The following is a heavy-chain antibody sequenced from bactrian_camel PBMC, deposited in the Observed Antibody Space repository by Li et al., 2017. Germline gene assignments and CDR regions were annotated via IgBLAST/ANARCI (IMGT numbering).Heavy chain of an antibody. CDR1: GFTFSNYE. CDR2: ITGDGTA. CDR3: AARGPYCYTKLSVRDFTY. J-gene: IGHJ6*01. D-gene: IGHD2*01. V-gene: IGHV3S40*01. Sequence: VQLVESGGGAVEAGGSLKLSCVTSGFTFSNYELSWVRQAPGKRLEWVSAITGDGTAYYKSSVKGRLTIARDNAASTVYLQMNSLKPEDTAMYYCAARGPYCYTKLSVRDFTYWGQGTQVTVS.